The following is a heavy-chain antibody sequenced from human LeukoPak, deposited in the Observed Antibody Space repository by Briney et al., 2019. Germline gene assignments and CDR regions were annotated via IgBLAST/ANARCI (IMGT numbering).Heavy chain of an antibody. Sequence: SPGGSLRLSCAASGFTFSSYSMNWVRQAPGKGLEWVSSISSSSNYIYYADSVKGRFTISRDSAKNSLYLQMNSLRAEDTAVYYCARLHTEWELLGSYYYMDVWGKGTTVTVSS. J-gene: IGHJ6*03. CDR2: ISSSSNYI. D-gene: IGHD1-26*01. V-gene: IGHV3-21*01. CDR1: GFTFSSYS. CDR3: ARLHTEWELLGSYYYMDV.